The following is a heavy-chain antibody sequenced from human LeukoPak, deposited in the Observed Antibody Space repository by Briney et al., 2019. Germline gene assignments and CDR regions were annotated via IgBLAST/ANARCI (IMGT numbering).Heavy chain of an antibody. CDR2: ISAYNGNT. J-gene: IGHJ4*02. D-gene: IGHD6-13*01. V-gene: IGHV1-18*01. CDR1: GYTFTTYG. Sequence: ASVKVSCKASGYTFTTYGISWVRQAPGQGLEWMGWISAYNGNTNYAQKLQGRVTMTTDTSTTTAYMELRSLRSDDTAVYYCARDAAAAGSDYWGQGTLVTVSS. CDR3: ARDAAAAGSDY.